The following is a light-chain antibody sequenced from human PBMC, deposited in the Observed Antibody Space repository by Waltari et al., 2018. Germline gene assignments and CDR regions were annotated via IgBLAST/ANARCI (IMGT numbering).Light chain of an antibody. CDR3: YSYADNNFVL. Sequence: QSALTQPASVSGSPGQSITIPCIGTSSDVGNYELVSWYQQHPGKAPKLLIYEVFKRPSGISSRFSGSKSGDTASLTISGLQAEDEGYYYCYSYADNNFVLFGGGTKVTVL. V-gene: IGLV2-23*02. CDR2: EVF. CDR1: SSDVGNYEL. J-gene: IGLJ2*01.